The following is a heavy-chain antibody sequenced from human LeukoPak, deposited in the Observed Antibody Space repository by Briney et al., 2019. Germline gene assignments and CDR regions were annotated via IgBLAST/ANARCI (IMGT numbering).Heavy chain of an antibody. CDR2: ISSSSSYI. CDR3: ARAHNWNYLQLDY. D-gene: IGHD1-7*01. V-gene: IGHV3-21*01. Sequence: GGSLRLSCAASGFTFSSYSMNWVRQAPGKGLEWVSSISSSSSYIYYADSVKGRFTISRDNAKNSLYLQMNSLRAEDTAVYYCARAHNWNYLQLDYWGQGTLVTVSS. J-gene: IGHJ4*02. CDR1: GFTFSSYS.